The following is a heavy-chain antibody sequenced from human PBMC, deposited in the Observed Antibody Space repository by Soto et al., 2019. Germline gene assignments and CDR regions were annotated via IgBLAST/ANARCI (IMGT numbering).Heavy chain of an antibody. CDR1: GGSFSGYY. D-gene: IGHD6-19*01. V-gene: IGHV4-34*01. CDR3: ARGGPYSSGWYYYYYGMDV. Sequence: SETLSLTCAVYGGSFSGYYWSWIRQPPGKGLEWIGEINHSGSTNYNPSLKSRVTISVDTSKDQFSLKLSSVTAADTAVYYCARGGPYSSGWYYYYYGMDVWGQGTTVTVSS. J-gene: IGHJ6*02. CDR2: INHSGST.